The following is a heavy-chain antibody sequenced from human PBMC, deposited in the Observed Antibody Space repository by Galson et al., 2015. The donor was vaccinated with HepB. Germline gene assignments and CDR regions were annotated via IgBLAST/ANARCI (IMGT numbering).Heavy chain of an antibody. CDR1: GFTFSSYA. D-gene: IGHD2-21*02. CDR2: IGRSGGAT. Sequence: SLRLSCAASGFTFSSYAMSWVRQAPGKGLEWVSSIGRSGGATYYGDYVGGRVTISKNIAKKTLYLQMNSLRVEDSAVYYCAKEHLESAYCAGDCYSFWFDPWGQGTLVTVSS. V-gene: IGHV3-23*01. CDR3: AKEHLESAYCAGDCYSFWFDP. J-gene: IGHJ5*02.